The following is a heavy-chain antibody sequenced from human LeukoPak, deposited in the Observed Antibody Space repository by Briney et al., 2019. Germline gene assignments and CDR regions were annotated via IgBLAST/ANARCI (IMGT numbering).Heavy chain of an antibody. D-gene: IGHD3-10*01. V-gene: IGHV3-53*01. CDR3: AKAALVRGVIIPYYYYSMDV. J-gene: IGHJ6*02. CDR2: IYSGGST. Sequence: GGSLRLSCAASGFTVSSNYMSWVRQAPGKGLEWVSVIYSGGSTYHADSVKGRFTISRDNSKNTLYLQMNSLRAEDTAVYYCAKAALVRGVIIPYYYYSMDVWGQGTTVTVSS. CDR1: GFTVSSNY.